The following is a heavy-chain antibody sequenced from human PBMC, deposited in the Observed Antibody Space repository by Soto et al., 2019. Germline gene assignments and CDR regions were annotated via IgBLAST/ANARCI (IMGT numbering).Heavy chain of an antibody. CDR1: GGPIDSYY. D-gene: IGHD3-10*01. V-gene: IGHV4-4*07. Sequence: QVQLQESGPGLVKPSETLSLTCTVSGGPIDSYYWSWIRQSAGKGLEWIGRIYSSGSTNYNPSLNSRVTMSVDTSKNQFSLRLSSVTAADTAVYYCARDRGDYGSADYWGQGTLVTVSS. J-gene: IGHJ4*02. CDR2: IYSSGST. CDR3: ARDRGDYGSADY.